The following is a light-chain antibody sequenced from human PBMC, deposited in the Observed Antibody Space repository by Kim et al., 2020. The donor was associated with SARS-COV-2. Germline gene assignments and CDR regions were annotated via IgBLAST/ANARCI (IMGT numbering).Light chain of an antibody. CDR3: QQSYSTHT. CDR1: QSISSY. CDR2: AAS. Sequence: LSASVGDRVTITCRASQSISSYLNWYQQKPGKAPNLLIYAASSLQSGVPSRFSGSGSGTDFTLTISSLQPEDFATYYCQQSYSTHTFGQGTKLEI. J-gene: IGKJ2*01. V-gene: IGKV1-39*01.